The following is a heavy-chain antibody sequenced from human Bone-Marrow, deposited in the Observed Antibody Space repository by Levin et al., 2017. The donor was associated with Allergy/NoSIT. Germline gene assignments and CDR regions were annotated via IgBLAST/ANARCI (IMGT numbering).Heavy chain of an antibody. D-gene: IGHD6-19*01. J-gene: IGHJ6*02. CDR2: IYSGGST. Sequence: GGSLRLSCAASGFTVSSNYMSWVRQAPGKGLEWVSVIYSGGSTYHADSVKGRFTISRDNSKNTLYLQMNSLRAEDTAVYYCAGHSSGWYINCDGMDVWGQGTTVTVSS. V-gene: IGHV3-53*01. CDR1: GFTVSSNY. CDR3: AGHSSGWYINCDGMDV.